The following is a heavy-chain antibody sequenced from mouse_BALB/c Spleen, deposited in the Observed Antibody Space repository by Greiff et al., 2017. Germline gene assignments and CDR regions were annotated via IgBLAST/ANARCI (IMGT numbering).Heavy chain of an antibody. CDR3: ARERTMITTTAFAY. CDR1: GFSLTSYG. Sequence: VQLQESGPGLVAPSQSLSITCTVSGFSLTSYGVHWVRQPPGKGLEWLGVIWAGGSTNYNSALMSRLSISKDNSKSQVFLKMNSLQTDDTAMYYCARERTMITTTAFAYWGQGTLVTVSA. CDR2: IWAGGST. J-gene: IGHJ3*01. V-gene: IGHV2-9*02. D-gene: IGHD2-4*01.